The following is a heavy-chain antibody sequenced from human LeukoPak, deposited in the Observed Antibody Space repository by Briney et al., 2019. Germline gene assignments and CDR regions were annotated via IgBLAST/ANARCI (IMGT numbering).Heavy chain of an antibody. Sequence: SETLSLTCTVSGGSISSSSYYWNWIRQPPGKGLEWIGYIYYSGSTNYNPSLKSRVTISVDTSKNQFSLKLSSVTAADTAVYYCARGRSSMVRGYYYYYMDVWGKGTTVTISS. CDR1: GGSISSSSYY. V-gene: IGHV4-61*01. D-gene: IGHD3-10*01. CDR2: IYYSGST. J-gene: IGHJ6*03. CDR3: ARGRSSMVRGYYYYYMDV.